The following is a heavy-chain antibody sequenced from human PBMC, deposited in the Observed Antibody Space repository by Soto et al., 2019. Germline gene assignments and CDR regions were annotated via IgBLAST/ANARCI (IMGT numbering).Heavy chain of an antibody. D-gene: IGHD3-22*01. CDR2: INPNSGDT. Sequence: ASVKVSCKASGYTFTGYYMHWVRQAPGQGLEWMGCINPNSGDTNYAQKFQGRVTMTRDTSISTAYMELSTLRSDDTAVYYCASSIEIHRSYYFDYWGQGTMVTVSS. CDR1: GYTFTGYY. V-gene: IGHV1-2*02. CDR3: ASSIEIHRSYYFDY. J-gene: IGHJ4*02.